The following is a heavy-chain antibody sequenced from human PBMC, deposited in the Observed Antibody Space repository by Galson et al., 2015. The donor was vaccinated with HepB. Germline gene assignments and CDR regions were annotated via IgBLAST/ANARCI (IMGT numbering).Heavy chain of an antibody. CDR2: IKSKTDGGTT. Sequence: SLRLSCAASGFTFSNAWMNWVRQAPGKGLEWVGRIKSKTDGGTTDYAAPVKGRFTISRDDSKNTLYLQMNSLKTEDTAVYYCTTDSTSCCYYYYYGMDVWCQGTTVTVSS. CDR1: GFTFSNAW. D-gene: IGHD2-2*01. V-gene: IGHV3-15*07. J-gene: IGHJ6*02. CDR3: TTDSTSCCYYYYYGMDV.